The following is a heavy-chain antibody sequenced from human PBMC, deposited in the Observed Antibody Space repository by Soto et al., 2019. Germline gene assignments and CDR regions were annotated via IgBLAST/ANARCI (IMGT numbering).Heavy chain of an antibody. Sequence: PSETLSLTCSISGGSISDYQWNWIRHPPGKGLEWIGYIYYSGRTNYNPSLKSRLTISLDTSTRQFSLRLRSVTAADTAVYYCARMRGLGEISPYLDYWGQGALVTVSS. CDR1: GGSISDYQ. D-gene: IGHD3-16*01. V-gene: IGHV4-59*01. J-gene: IGHJ4*02. CDR3: ARMRGLGEISPYLDY. CDR2: IYYSGRT.